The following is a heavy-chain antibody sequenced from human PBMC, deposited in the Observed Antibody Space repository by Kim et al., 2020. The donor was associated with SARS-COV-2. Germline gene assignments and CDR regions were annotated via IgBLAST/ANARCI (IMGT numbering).Heavy chain of an antibody. CDR1: GFTFSDYY. J-gene: IGHJ6*02. D-gene: IGHD2-15*01. CDR2: ISSSGSTI. Sequence: GGSLRLSCAASGFTFSDYYMSWIRQAPGKGLEWVSYISSSGSTIYYADSVKGRFTISRDNAKNSLYLQMNSLRAEDTAVYYCARWIGPDCSGGSCYSYYGMDVWGQGTTVTVSS. V-gene: IGHV3-11*01. CDR3: ARWIGPDCSGGSCYSYYGMDV.